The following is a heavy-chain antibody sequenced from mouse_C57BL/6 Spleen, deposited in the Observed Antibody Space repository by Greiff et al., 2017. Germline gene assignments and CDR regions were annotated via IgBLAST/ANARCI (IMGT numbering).Heavy chain of an antibody. D-gene: IGHD2-3*01. Sequence: QVQLQQPGAELVRPGSSVKLSCKASGYTFTSYWMHWVKQRPIQGLEWIGNIDPSDSETHYNQKFKDKATLTVDKSSSTAYMQLSSLTSEDSAVYYCARDGFEARDYWGQGTSVTVSS. V-gene: IGHV1-52*01. CDR1: GYTFTSYW. CDR3: ARDGFEARDY. CDR2: IDPSDSET. J-gene: IGHJ4*01.